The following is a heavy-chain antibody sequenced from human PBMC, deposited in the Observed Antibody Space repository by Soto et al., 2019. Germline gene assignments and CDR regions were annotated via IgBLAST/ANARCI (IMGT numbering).Heavy chain of an antibody. V-gene: IGHV1-69*08. CDR2: VIPIPGLT. D-gene: IGHD4-17*01. J-gene: IGHJ5*02. CDR3: AREVTGDLGAS. CDR1: GDTFSSHT. Sequence: QVQLVQSEAEVKRPGSSVKVSCRASGDTFSSHTFSWVRQAPGQGLEWMGRVIPIPGLTNYAQRVQGRVTITAHISTSTAYMELASLTPDDSAVYYCAREVTGDLGASWGQGTLVIVSS.